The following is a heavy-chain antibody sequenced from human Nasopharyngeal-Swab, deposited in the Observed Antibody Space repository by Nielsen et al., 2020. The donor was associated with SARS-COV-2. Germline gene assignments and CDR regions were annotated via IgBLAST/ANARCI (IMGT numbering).Heavy chain of an antibody. D-gene: IGHD6-13*01. CDR2: ISYDGSNK. V-gene: IGHV3-30*03. CDR3: ARANSSSWSFDY. CDR1: GFTFSGYG. J-gene: IGHJ4*02. Sequence: GGSLRLSCAASGFTFSGYGMHWVRQAPGKGLEWVAVISYDGSNKYYADSVKGRFTISRDNSKNTLYLQVNSLRAEDTAVYYCARANSSSWSFDYWGQGALVTVSS.